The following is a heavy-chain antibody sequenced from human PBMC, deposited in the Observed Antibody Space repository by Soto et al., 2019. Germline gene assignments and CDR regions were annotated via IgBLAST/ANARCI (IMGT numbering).Heavy chain of an antibody. CDR3: TRAPYGDYDSWFDP. Sequence: GGSLRLSCTASGFTFGDYAMSWFRQAPGKGLEWVGFIRSKAYGGTTEYAASVKGRFTISRDDSKSIAYLQMNSLKTEDTAVYYCTRAPYGDYDSWFDPWGQGTLVTVSS. D-gene: IGHD4-17*01. J-gene: IGHJ5*02. CDR2: IRSKAYGGTT. CDR1: GFTFGDYA. V-gene: IGHV3-49*03.